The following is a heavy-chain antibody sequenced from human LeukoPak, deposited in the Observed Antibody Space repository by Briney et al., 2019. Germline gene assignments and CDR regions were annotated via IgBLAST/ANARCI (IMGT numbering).Heavy chain of an antibody. J-gene: IGHJ6*02. CDR2: ISGSGGST. V-gene: IGHV3-23*01. CDR3: AKDGDTAMVSRFDYYYGMDV. D-gene: IGHD5-18*01. CDR1: GFTFSSYA. Sequence: GGSLRLSCAASGFTFSSYAMSWVRQAPGKGLEWVSAISGSGGSTYYADSVKGRFTISRDNSKNTLYLQMNSLRAEDTAVYYCAKDGDTAMVSRFDYYYGMDVWGQGTTVTVSS.